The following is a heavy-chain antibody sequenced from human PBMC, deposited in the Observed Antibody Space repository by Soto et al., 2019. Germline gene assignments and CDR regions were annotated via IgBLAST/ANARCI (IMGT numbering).Heavy chain of an antibody. CDR1: GFTFSSYA. J-gene: IGHJ6*02. CDR2: ISYDGSNK. D-gene: IGHD2-15*01. CDR3: ARDGHCSGGSCYYYYYGMDV. V-gene: IGHV3-30-3*01. Sequence: GGSLRLSCAASGFTFSSYAMHWVRQAPGKGLEWVAVISYDGSNKYYADSVKGRFTISRDNSKNTLYLQMNSLRAEDTAVYYCARDGHCSGGSCYYYYYGMDVWGQGTTVTVSS.